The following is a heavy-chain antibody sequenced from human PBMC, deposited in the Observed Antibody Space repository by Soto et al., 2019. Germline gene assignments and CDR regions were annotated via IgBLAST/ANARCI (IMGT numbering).Heavy chain of an antibody. V-gene: IGHV3-23*01. CDR1: GFTFSTYA. D-gene: IGHD4-17*01. J-gene: IGHJ4*02. Sequence: EVQLLESGGGLVQPGGSLRLSCAASGFTFSTYAMIWVRQAPGKGLEWVSVITGSGGSTYYADSVKGRFTISRDTSKNTLFLQMNSLRAEDTAVYYCAKDRCGDYGGIDYWGQGTMVTVSS. CDR2: ITGSGGST. CDR3: AKDRCGDYGGIDY.